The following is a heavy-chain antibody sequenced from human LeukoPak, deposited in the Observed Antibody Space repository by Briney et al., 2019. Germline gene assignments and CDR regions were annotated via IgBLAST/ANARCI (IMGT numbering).Heavy chain of an antibody. CDR1: GFTFSSYA. Sequence: GGSLRLSCAASGFTFSSYAMSWVRQAPGKGLEWVSSISGSGGNTYYADSVKGRFTISRDNSKNAVYLEMSSLRDEDTAIYYCAKEAGGVKYYLDYWGQGTLVTVSS. CDR2: ISGSGGNT. CDR3: AKEAGGVKYYLDY. V-gene: IGHV3-23*01. D-gene: IGHD3-16*01. J-gene: IGHJ4*02.